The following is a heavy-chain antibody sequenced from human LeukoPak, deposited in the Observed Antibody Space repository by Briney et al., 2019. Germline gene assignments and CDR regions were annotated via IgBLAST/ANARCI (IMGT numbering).Heavy chain of an antibody. D-gene: IGHD1-26*01. J-gene: IGHJ4*02. CDR1: GFTFSSYS. CDR2: ISGSGGST. V-gene: IGHV3-23*01. CDR3: AKAEWELPPYYFDY. Sequence: GGSLRLSCAASGFTFSSYSMNWVRQAPGKGLEWVSAISGSGGSTYYADSVKGRFTISRDNSKNTLYLQMNSLRAEDTAVYYCAKAEWELPPYYFDYWGQGTLVTVSS.